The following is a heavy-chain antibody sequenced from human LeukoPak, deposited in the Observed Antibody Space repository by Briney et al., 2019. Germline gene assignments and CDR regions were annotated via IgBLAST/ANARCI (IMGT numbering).Heavy chain of an antibody. CDR1: GGSVSRDY. V-gene: IGHV4-59*02. J-gene: IGHJ5*02. D-gene: IGHD3-3*01. Sequence: SETLSLTCSVSGGSVSRDYWSWIRQPPGKRLEWLGYIYNIGGTNYNPSLKSRVTISVDTSKNQFSLELSSVTAADTAVYYCARRVGWSGYYFFDPWGQGTLVTVSS. CDR3: ARRVGWSGYYFFDP. CDR2: IYNIGGT.